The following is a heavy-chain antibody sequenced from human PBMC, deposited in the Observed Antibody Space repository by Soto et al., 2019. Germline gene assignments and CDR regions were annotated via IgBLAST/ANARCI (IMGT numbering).Heavy chain of an antibody. V-gene: IGHV1-2*02. CDR1: GYTFTDYF. Sequence: ASVKVSCKASGYTFTDYFIHWVRQAPGQGLEWIGWINPYSGGADLSQKFQGRVTMTRDTSISTAYMEVSSLRSDDTAVYYCTRAQFRYTGTYVAADWFDPWGQGTLVTVSS. CDR3: TRAQFRYTGTYVAADWFDP. D-gene: IGHD1-26*01. J-gene: IGHJ5*02. CDR2: INPYSGGA.